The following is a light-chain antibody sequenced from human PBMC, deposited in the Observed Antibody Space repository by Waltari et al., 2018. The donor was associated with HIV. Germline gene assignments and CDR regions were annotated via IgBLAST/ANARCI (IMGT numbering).Light chain of an antibody. CDR3: AAWDVSLRGAYV. CDR1: RSDIGSNY. Sequence: QSVLTQPPSASGTPGQRVTISCSGARSDIGSNYVYWYQQLPGTAPKLLIYRNNRRPSGVPDRFSASKSGTSASLAISGLRSEDEADYYCAAWDVSLRGAYVFGTGTKVAVL. V-gene: IGLV1-47*01. J-gene: IGLJ1*01. CDR2: RNN.